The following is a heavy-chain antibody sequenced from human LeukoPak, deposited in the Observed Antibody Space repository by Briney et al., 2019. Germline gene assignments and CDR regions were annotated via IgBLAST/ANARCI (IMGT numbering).Heavy chain of an antibody. CDR2: ISSNRSYI. Sequence: PGRSLRLSFAASGFTFSSYSMNWVRQAPGKVLEWVSSISSNRSYIYYADSVKGRFTISRDNSKNTLYLQISSLRAEDTAVYYCAKAGRGGAITMVRGVKGDYYYMDVWGKGTTVTISS. CDR3: AKAGRGGAITMVRGVKGDYYYMDV. CDR1: GFTFSSYS. J-gene: IGHJ6*03. D-gene: IGHD3-10*01. V-gene: IGHV3-21*04.